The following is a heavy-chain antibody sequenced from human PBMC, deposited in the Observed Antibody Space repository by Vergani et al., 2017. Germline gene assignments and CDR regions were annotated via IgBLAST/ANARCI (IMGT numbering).Heavy chain of an antibody. CDR2: ISSSSSYI. Sequence: EVQLVESGGGLVKPGGSLRLSCAASGFTFSSYSMNWVRQAPGKGLEWVSSISSSSSYIYYADSVKGRFTISRDNAKNSLYLQMNSLGAEDTAVYYCAGIYVGGYDSLDYWGQGTLVTVSS. D-gene: IGHD5-12*01. CDR3: AGIYVGGYDSLDY. CDR1: GFTFSSYS. J-gene: IGHJ4*02. V-gene: IGHV3-21*01.